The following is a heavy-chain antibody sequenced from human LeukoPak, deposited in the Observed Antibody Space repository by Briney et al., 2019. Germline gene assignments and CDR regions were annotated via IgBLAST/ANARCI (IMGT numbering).Heavy chain of an antibody. D-gene: IGHD5-18*01. V-gene: IGHV1-69*06. J-gene: IGHJ4*02. Sequence: GASVKVSCKASGYTFTSYGISWVRQAPGQGLEWMGGIIPIFGTANYAQKFRGRVTITADKSTSTAYMELSSLRSEDTAVYYCARDLGYSYGSHFDYWGQGTLVTVSS. CDR2: IIPIFGTA. CDR1: GYTFTSYG. CDR3: ARDLGYSYGSHFDY.